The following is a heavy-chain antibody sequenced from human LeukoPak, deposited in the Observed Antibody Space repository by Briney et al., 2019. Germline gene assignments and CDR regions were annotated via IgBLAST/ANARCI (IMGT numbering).Heavy chain of an antibody. Sequence: ASVKVSCKASGYTFTSYDINWVRQATGQGLEWMGWMNPNSGNTGYAQKFQGRVTMTRNTSISTAYMELRSLRSDDTAVYYCARREDYYDSSGYVYWGQGTLVTVSS. V-gene: IGHV1-8*01. D-gene: IGHD3-22*01. CDR1: GYTFTSYD. J-gene: IGHJ4*02. CDR3: ARREDYYDSSGYVY. CDR2: MNPNSGNT.